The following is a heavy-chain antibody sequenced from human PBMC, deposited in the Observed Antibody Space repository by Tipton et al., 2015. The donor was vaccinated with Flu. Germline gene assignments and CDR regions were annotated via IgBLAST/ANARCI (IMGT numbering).Heavy chain of an antibody. J-gene: IGHJ4*02. Sequence: TLSLTCIVSGGSLSSCGYYWSWIRQYPGKGLEWIGYIYYSGSTYYNPSLKSRVTISVDTSKNQFSLKLTSVTAADTAVYYCACAGHGYYDSSGSDYWGQGTLVTVSS. D-gene: IGHD3-22*01. CDR3: ACAGHGYYDSSGSDY. CDR1: GGSLSSCGYY. V-gene: IGHV4-31*03. CDR2: IYYSGST.